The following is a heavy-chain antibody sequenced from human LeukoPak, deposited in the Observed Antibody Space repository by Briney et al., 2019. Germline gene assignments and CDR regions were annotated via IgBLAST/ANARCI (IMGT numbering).Heavy chain of an antibody. Sequence: GGSLRLSCAASGLTFSKYSMTWVRQAPGKGLEWVSFIDTSSTTMYYTDSVKGRFTISRDNAKNSLYLQMNSLKVEDTAIYYCAKAGVVVPAAMDWFDPWGQGTLVTVSS. CDR3: AKAGVVVPAAMDWFDP. V-gene: IGHV3-48*04. CDR1: GLTFSKYS. D-gene: IGHD2-2*01. CDR2: IDTSSTTM. J-gene: IGHJ5*02.